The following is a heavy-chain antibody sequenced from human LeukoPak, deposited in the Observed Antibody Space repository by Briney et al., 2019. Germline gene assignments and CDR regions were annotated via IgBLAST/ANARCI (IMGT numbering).Heavy chain of an antibody. Sequence: GGSLRLSCAASGFTFSSYEMHWVRQAPGKGLEWVSYITSSGSTMYYADSVKGRFTISRDNAKNSLYLQMNSLRAEDTAVYYCARVLGVRGGQGGYYYYYYYYYMDVWGKGTTVTVSS. D-gene: IGHD3-10*02. CDR3: ARVLGVRGGQGGYYYYYYYYYMDV. J-gene: IGHJ6*03. V-gene: IGHV3-48*03. CDR1: GFTFSSYE. CDR2: ITSSGSTM.